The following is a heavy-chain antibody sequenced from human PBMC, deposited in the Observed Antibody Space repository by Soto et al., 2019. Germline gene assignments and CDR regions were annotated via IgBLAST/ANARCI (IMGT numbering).Heavy chain of an antibody. CDR3: ARDLAIAARGYYYYGMDV. CDR2: IYYSGST. Sequence: SETLSLTCTVSGGSISSYYWSWIRQPPGKGLEWIGYIYYSGSTNYNPSLKSRVTISVDTSKNQFSLKLSSVTAADTAVYYCARDLAIAARGYYYYGMDVWGQGTTVTVSS. J-gene: IGHJ6*02. V-gene: IGHV4-59*01. D-gene: IGHD6-6*01. CDR1: GGSISSYY.